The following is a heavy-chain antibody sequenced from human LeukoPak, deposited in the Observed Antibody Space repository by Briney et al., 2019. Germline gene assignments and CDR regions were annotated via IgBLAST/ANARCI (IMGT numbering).Heavy chain of an antibody. J-gene: IGHJ3*02. CDR3: AKDIRKTGSPDAFDI. CDR1: GFTFDDYA. V-gene: IGHV3-9*01. CDR2: ISWNSGSI. D-gene: IGHD1-14*01. Sequence: GGSLRLSCAASGFTFDDYAMHWVRQAPGKGLEWVSGISWNSGSIGYADSVKGRFTISRDNAKNSLYLQMNSLRAEDTALYYCAKDIRKTGSPDAFDIWGQGTMVTVSS.